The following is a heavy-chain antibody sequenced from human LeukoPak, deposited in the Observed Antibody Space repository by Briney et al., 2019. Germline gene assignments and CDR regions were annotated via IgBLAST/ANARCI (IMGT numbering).Heavy chain of an antibody. J-gene: IGHJ4*02. D-gene: IGHD1-7*01. CDR2: ISSGGST. CDR3: ARDWGNWNYDY. Sequence: GGSLRLSCTASGLTVFTNYMSWVRQAPGKGLEWVSLISSGGSTHYADSVRDRFTISRDNSKNTLYLQMNNLRAEDTAVYYCARDWGNWNYDYWGQGPLVTVSS. V-gene: IGHV3-66*01. CDR1: GLTVFTNY.